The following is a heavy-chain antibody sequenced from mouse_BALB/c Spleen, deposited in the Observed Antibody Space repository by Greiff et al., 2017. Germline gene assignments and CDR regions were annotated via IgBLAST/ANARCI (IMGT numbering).Heavy chain of an antibody. Sequence: QVQLQQSGAELAKPGASVKMSCKASGYTFTSYWMHWVKQRPGQGLEWIGYINPSTGYTEYNQKFKDKATLTADKSSSTAYMQLSSLTSEDSAVYYCANRDYRYGGGGFDYWGQGTTLTVSS. J-gene: IGHJ2*01. CDR1: GYTFTSYW. CDR2: INPSTGYT. V-gene: IGHV1-7*01. D-gene: IGHD2-14*01. CDR3: ANRDYRYGGGGFDY.